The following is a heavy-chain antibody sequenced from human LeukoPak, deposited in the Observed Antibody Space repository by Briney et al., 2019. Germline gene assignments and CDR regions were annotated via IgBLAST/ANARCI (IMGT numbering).Heavy chain of an antibody. CDR2: ISSSSSTI. J-gene: IGHJ3*02. V-gene: IGHV3-48*01. Sequence: PGGSLRLSCAASEFTFRSYSMSWVRQAPGKGLDWVSYISSSSSTIYYGDSVKGRFTISRDNSKNTLYLQMNSLRAEDTAVYYCAKDNGGSRIDDAFDIWGQGTMVTVSS. D-gene: IGHD1-26*01. CDR3: AKDNGGSRIDDAFDI. CDR1: EFTFRSYS.